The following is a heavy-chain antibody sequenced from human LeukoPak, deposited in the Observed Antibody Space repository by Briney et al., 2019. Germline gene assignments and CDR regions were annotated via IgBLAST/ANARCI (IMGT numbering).Heavy chain of an antibody. CDR3: AREGMATIQA. Sequence: SETLSLTCTVSGYSISSGYYWGWIRQPPGKGLEWIGSIYHSGSTYYNPSLKSRVTISVDTSKNQFSLKLSSVTAADTAVYYCAREGMATIQAWGQGTLVTVSS. J-gene: IGHJ5*02. CDR1: GYSISSGYY. V-gene: IGHV4-38-2*02. CDR2: IYHSGST. D-gene: IGHD5-24*01.